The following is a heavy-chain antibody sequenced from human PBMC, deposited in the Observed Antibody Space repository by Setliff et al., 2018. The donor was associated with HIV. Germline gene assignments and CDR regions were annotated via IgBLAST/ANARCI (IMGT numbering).Heavy chain of an antibody. CDR2: IYHSGTT. CDR1: GYSISSGYY. J-gene: IGHJ4*02. Sequence: PLETLSLTCAVSGYSISSGYYWGWIRQTPGKGLEWIGSIYHSGTTYYNPSLRSRVTISVEASKNQISLKLAAVTAADSAVYYCAREGDGIDFWGQGTLVTVSS. D-gene: IGHD2-21*02. V-gene: IGHV4-38-2*02. CDR3: AREGDGIDF.